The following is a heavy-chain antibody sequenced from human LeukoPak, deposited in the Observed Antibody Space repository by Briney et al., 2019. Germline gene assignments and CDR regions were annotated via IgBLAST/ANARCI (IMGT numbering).Heavy chain of an antibody. V-gene: IGHV4-59*01. CDR3: ARRRGSPPGPFDY. CDR2: IYYSGST. Sequence: PSETLSLTCTVSGGSISSYSWSWLRQPPGKGLEWIGNIYYSGSTNYNPPLKSRVTISVDTSKNQFSLKVSSVTAADTAVYYCARRRGSPPGPFDYWGQGTLVTVSS. D-gene: IGHD6-25*01. J-gene: IGHJ4*02. CDR1: GGSISSYS.